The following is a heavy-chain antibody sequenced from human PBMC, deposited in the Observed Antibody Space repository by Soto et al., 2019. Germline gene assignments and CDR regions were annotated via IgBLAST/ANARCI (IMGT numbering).Heavy chain of an antibody. J-gene: IGHJ6*02. CDR2: IYWNDDK. CDR3: AHSVSIAAAGTDYYYYGMDV. CDR1: GFSLSTSGVG. Sequence: SGPTLVNPTQTLTLTCTFSGFSLSTSGVGVGWIRQPPGKALEWLALIYWNDDKRYSPSLKSRLTITKDTSKNQVVLTMTNMDPVDTATYYCAHSVSIAAAGTDYYYYGMDVWRQGTTVTVSS. V-gene: IGHV2-5*01. D-gene: IGHD6-13*01.